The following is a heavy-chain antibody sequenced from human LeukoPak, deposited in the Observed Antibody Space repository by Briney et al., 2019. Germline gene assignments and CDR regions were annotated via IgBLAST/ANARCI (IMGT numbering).Heavy chain of an antibody. J-gene: IGHJ4*02. CDR3: ARGAYSFGPDDY. CDR1: GFTFSTYT. CDR2: ISGSGSDI. D-gene: IGHD5-18*01. V-gene: IGHV3-21*01. Sequence: GGSLRLSCAASGFTFSTYTMSWVRQAPGKGLEWVSSISGSGSDIYYADSVEGRFTVSRDNAKNSLYLQMNSLSAEDTAVYYCARGAYSFGPDDYWCQGTLVTVSS.